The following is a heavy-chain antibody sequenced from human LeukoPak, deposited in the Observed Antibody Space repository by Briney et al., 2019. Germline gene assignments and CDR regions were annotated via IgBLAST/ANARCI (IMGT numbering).Heavy chain of an antibody. V-gene: IGHV3-30*02. J-gene: IGHJ6*03. CDR1: GFTFSSYG. D-gene: IGHD2-2*01. CDR2: IRYDGSNK. CDR3: ASGGLGYCSSTSCSPFYMDV. Sequence: GGSLRLSCAASGFTFSSYGMHWVRQAPGKGLEWVAFIRYDGSNKYYADSVKGRFTISRDNSKNTLYLQMNSLRAEDTAVYYCASGGLGYCSSTSCSPFYMDVWGKGTTVTVSS.